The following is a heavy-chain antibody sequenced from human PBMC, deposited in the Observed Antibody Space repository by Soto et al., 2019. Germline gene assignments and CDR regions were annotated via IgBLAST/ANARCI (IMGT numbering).Heavy chain of an antibody. CDR3: AKDAPYYYDSSGYYGPFDY. CDR1: GFTFSSYG. D-gene: IGHD3-22*01. CDR2: ISYDGGNK. Sequence: GGSLRLSCAASGFTFSSYGIHWVRQAPGKGLEWVALISYDGGNKYYADSVKGRFTISRDNSKNTLYLQMNSLGDEDTAVYYCAKDAPYYYDSSGYYGPFDYWGQGTLVTVSS. V-gene: IGHV3-30*18. J-gene: IGHJ4*02.